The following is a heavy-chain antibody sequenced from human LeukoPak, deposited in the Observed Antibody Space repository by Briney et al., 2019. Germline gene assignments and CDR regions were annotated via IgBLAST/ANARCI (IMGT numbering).Heavy chain of an antibody. V-gene: IGHV4-59*08. Sequence: SETLSLTCTVSGGSISSYYWSWIRQPPGKGLEWIGYIYYSGSTNYNPSLKSRVTISVDTSKNQFSPKLSSVTAADTAVYYCARLTPITPYYYDSSPDAFDIWGQGTMVTVSS. CDR2: IYYSGST. CDR1: GGSISSYY. CDR3: ARLTPITPYYYDSSPDAFDI. D-gene: IGHD3-22*01. J-gene: IGHJ3*02.